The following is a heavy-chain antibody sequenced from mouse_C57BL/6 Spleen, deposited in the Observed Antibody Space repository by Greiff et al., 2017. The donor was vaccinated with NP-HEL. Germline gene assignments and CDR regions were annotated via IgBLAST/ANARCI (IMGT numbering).Heavy chain of an antibody. J-gene: IGHJ4*01. D-gene: IGHD1-1*01. Sequence: VQLQQSDAELVKPGASVKISCKVSGYTFTDHTIHWMKQRPEQGLEWIGYIYPRDGSTKYNEKFKGKATLTADKSSSTSYMQLNSLTSEDSAVYCCARRNFDYYGSSRYAMDYWGQGTPVTVSS. CDR3: ARRNFDYYGSSRYAMDY. CDR2: IYPRDGST. CDR1: GYTFTDHT. V-gene: IGHV1-78*01.